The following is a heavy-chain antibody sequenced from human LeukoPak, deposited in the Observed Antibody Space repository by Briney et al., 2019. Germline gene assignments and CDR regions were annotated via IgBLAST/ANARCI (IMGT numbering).Heavy chain of an antibody. J-gene: IGHJ4*02. CDR3: AGTRWLQLAIDY. D-gene: IGHD5-24*01. V-gene: IGHV3-7*01. CDR1: GFTFSSYG. CDR2: IKQDGSEK. Sequence: PGGSLRLSCAASGFTFSSYGMSWVRQAPGKGLEWVANIKQDGSEKYYVDSVKGRFTISRDNAKNSLYVQMNSLRAEDTAVYYCAGTRWLQLAIDYWGQGTLVTVSS.